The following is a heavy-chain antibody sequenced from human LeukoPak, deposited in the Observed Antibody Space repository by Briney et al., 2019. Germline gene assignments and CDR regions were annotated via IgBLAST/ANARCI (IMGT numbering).Heavy chain of an antibody. CDR3: ARGEYSSSCDHYYFDY. D-gene: IGHD6-13*01. J-gene: IGHJ4*02. V-gene: IGHV1-2*06. CDR2: INPNSGGT. CDR1: GYTFTGYY. Sequence: ASVKVSCKASGYTFTGYYMHWVRQAPGQGLEWMGRINPNSGGTNYAQTFQGRVTMTRDTSITTAYLEVSSLRSDDTAVYYCARGEYSSSCDHYYFDYWGQGTLVTVSS.